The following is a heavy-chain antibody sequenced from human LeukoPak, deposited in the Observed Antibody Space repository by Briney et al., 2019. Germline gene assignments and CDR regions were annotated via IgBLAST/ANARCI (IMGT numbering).Heavy chain of an antibody. CDR3: TTVWNCGGDCSDAFDI. CDR1: GFSFRNAW. D-gene: IGHD2-21*02. V-gene: IGHV3-15*01. CDR2: IKSKTDGGTT. J-gene: IGHJ3*02. Sequence: GGSLRLSCAASGFSFRNAWMSWVRQAPGKGLEWVGRIKSKTDGGTTDYAAPVKGRFTISRDDSKNTLYLQMNSLKTEDTAVYYCTTVWNCGGDCSDAFDIWGQGAMVTVSS.